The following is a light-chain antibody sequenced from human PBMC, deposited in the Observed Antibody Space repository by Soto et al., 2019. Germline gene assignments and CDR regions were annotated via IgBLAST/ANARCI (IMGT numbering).Light chain of an antibody. J-gene: IGKJ1*01. CDR1: QSIGSSY. V-gene: IGKV3-20*01. Sequence: EIVLTQSPRTLSLSPEERSTLSCRASQSIGSSYLAWYQHKPGQAPRLLIYGASNRATGIPDRFSGSGSGTDFTLTISRLEPEDFAVYYCQQYGSSGTFGQGTKVDIK. CDR3: QQYGSSGT. CDR2: GAS.